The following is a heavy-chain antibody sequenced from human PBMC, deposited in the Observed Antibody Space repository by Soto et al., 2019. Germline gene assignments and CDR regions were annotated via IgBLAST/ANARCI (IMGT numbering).Heavy chain of an antibody. CDR3: AREGDSSSPHYYYYGMDV. V-gene: IGHV6-1*01. CDR2: TYYRSKWYN. J-gene: IGHJ6*02. CDR1: GDSVSSNSAA. D-gene: IGHD6-6*01. Sequence: SQTLSLTCVISGDSVSSNSAAWNWIRQSPSRGLEWLGRTYYRSKWYNDYAVSVKSRITINPDTSKNQFSLQLNSVTPEDTAVYYCAREGDSSSPHYYYYGMDVWGQGTTVTVSS.